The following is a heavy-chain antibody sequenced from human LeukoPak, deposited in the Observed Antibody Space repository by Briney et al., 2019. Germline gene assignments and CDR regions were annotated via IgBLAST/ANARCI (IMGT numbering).Heavy chain of an antibody. CDR1: GFTFSISA. Sequence: GGSLRLSCSASGFTFSISAMGWVRQAPGNGLEWVSVISSSGGTTYYADSVKGRFTVSRDNSKNTLFLQVSSLRADDTAIYYCTKRERDSRGSYYFDNWGQGTLVTVSS. D-gene: IGHD3-22*01. CDR2: ISSSGGTT. V-gene: IGHV3-23*01. CDR3: TKRERDSRGSYYFDN. J-gene: IGHJ4*02.